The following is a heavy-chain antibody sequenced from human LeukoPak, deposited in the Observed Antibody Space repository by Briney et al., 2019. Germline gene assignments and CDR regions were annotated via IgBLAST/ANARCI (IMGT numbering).Heavy chain of an antibody. Sequence: ASVKVSCKASGGTFSSYAISWVRQAPGQGLEWMGGIIPIFGTANYAQKFQGRVTITADESTSTAYMELSRLRSDDTAVYYCARTDYVWGRPDAFDIWGQGTMVTVSS. V-gene: IGHV1-69*13. J-gene: IGHJ3*02. CDR2: IIPIFGTA. D-gene: IGHD3-16*01. CDR1: GGTFSSYA. CDR3: ARTDYVWGRPDAFDI.